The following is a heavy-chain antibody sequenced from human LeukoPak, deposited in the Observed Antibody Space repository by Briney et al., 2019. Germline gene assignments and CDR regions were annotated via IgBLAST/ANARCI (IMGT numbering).Heavy chain of an antibody. CDR3: AREGSYYRFDY. J-gene: IGHJ4*02. V-gene: IGHV4-59*01. Sequence: SETLSLTCTVSGGSISSYYWSWLRQPPRKGLEWLGYIYYSGSTNYNPSLKSRVTISVTTSKNQFSLTLSSTPPAAPAVIFCAREGSYYRFDYWGQGTLVTVSS. CDR1: GGSISSYY. D-gene: IGHD1-26*01. CDR2: IYYSGST.